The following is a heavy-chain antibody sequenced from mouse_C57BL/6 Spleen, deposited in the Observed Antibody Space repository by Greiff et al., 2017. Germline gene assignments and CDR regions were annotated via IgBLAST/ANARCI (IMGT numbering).Heavy chain of an antibody. J-gene: IGHJ3*01. Sequence: VQLVESGAELARPGASVKLSCKASGYTFTSYGISWVKQRTGQGLEWIGEIYPRSGNTYYNEKFKGKATLTADKSSSTAYMELRSLTSEDSAVYFCARRRGDSSGYDAYWGQGTLVTVSA. V-gene: IGHV1-81*01. CDR2: IYPRSGNT. D-gene: IGHD3-2*02. CDR3: ARRRGDSSGYDAY. CDR1: GYTFTSYG.